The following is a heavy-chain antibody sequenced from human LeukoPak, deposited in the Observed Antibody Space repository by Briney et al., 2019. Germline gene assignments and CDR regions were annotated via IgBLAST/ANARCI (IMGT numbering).Heavy chain of an antibody. CDR2: ISYDGSNK. V-gene: IGHV3-30*03. D-gene: IGHD4-17*01. Sequence: PGGSLRLSCAASGFTFSSYGMHWVRQAPGKGLEWVAVISYDGSNKYYADSVKGRFTISRDNSKNTLYLQMNSLRAEDTAVYYSARAYGDYSGFDLWGQGALVTVSS. CDR1: GFTFSSYG. J-gene: IGHJ4*02. CDR3: ARAYGDYSGFDL.